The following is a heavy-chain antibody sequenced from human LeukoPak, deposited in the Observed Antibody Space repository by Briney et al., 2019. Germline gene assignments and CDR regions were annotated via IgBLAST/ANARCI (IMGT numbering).Heavy chain of an antibody. CDR3: ARGELSCGGDCLQH. V-gene: IGHV3-30*04. CDR1: GFTFSNYA. D-gene: IGHD2-21*02. Sequence: GGSLRLSCAASGFTFSNYAMHWVRQAPGKGLDWMAVISYDGRNKYHADSVKGRFTVSRDNAKNSLYLHMTSLRAEDTAVYYCARGELSCGGDCLQHWGQGTLVTVSS. J-gene: IGHJ4*02. CDR2: ISYDGRNK.